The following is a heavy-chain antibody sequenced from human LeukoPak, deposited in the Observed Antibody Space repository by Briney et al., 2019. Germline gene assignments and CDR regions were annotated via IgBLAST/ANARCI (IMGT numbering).Heavy chain of an antibody. D-gene: IGHD3-22*01. CDR3: ARGAHYYDSS. Sequence: GGSLRLSCAASGFTFSSYSMNWVRQAPGKGLEWVSYISSSSSTIYYADSVKGRFTISRDNAKNSLYLQMNSLRAEDTAVYYCARGAHYYDSSWGQGTLVTVSS. CDR2: ISSSSSTI. CDR1: GFTFSSYS. J-gene: IGHJ4*02. V-gene: IGHV3-48*01.